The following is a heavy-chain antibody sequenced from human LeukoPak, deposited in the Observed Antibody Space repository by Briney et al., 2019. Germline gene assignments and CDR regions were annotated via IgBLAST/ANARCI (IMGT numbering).Heavy chain of an antibody. Sequence: TGGSLRLFCAASGFTFSNYAMNWVRQAPGRGLEWVSAISGSGGSTYYADSVKGRFTISRDNSKNTLYLQMNSLRAEDTAVYYCAKDLAGSGSYSFDYWGQGTLVTVSS. CDR1: GFTFSNYA. CDR2: ISGSGGST. CDR3: AKDLAGSGSYSFDY. V-gene: IGHV3-23*01. J-gene: IGHJ4*02. D-gene: IGHD1-26*01.